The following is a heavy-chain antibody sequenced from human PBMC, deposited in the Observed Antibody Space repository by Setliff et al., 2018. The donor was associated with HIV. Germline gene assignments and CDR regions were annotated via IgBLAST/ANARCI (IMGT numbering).Heavy chain of an antibody. Sequence: ASVKVSCKVSGYTLTELSRHWMRQAPGKGLEWMGGFDPEDGETIYAQKFQGRVTMTEDTSTDTAYMELSSLRSEDTAVYYCATASPGQQPYYYYYYGMDVWGQGTTVTVSS. CDR1: GYTLTELS. V-gene: IGHV1-24*01. J-gene: IGHJ6*02. D-gene: IGHD6-13*01. CDR2: FDPEDGET. CDR3: ATASPGQQPYYYYYYGMDV.